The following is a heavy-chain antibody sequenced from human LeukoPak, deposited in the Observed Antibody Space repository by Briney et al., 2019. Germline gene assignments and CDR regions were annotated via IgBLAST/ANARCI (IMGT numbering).Heavy chain of an antibody. CDR2: IYYSGST. Sequence: SETLSLTCTVSGYSSSSGYYWGWIRQPPGRGLEWIGSIYYSGSTYYNPSLKSRVTISVDTSKNQFSLKLSSVTAADTAVYYCARRTLAYYDSSGYYYVGWFDPWGQGTLVTVSS. V-gene: IGHV4-38-2*02. J-gene: IGHJ5*02. CDR3: ARRTLAYYDSSGYYYVGWFDP. D-gene: IGHD3-22*01. CDR1: GYSSSSGYY.